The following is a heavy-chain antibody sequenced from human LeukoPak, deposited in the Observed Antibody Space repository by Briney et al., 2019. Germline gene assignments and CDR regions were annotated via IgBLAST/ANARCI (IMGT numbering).Heavy chain of an antibody. CDR2: IIPIFGTA. CDR1: GYTLTELS. D-gene: IGHD6-13*01. Sequence: ASVKVSCKVSGYTLTELSMHWVRQAPGQGLEWMGGIIPIFGTANYAQKFQGRVTITADESTSTAYMELSSLRSEDTAVYYCARDGSSSWYLSYYYYYGMDVWGQGTTVTVSS. CDR3: ARDGSSSWYLSYYYYYGMDV. V-gene: IGHV1-69*13. J-gene: IGHJ6*02.